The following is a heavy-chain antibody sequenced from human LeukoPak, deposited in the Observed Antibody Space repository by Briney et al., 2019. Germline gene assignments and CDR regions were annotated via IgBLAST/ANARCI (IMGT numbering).Heavy chain of an antibody. CDR3: ARVFSALVDRGFKGSNYYDSSGYPHFDY. CDR1: GGSISSSGYY. V-gene: IGHV4-39*01. J-gene: IGHJ4*02. D-gene: IGHD3-22*01. CDR2: IFHSGTT. Sequence: PSETLSLTCTVSGGSISSSGYYWGWIRQPPGKGLEWIGNIFHSGTTYNNPSLRSRVTISVDTSKNQFSLRLSSVTAADTAVYYCARVFSALVDRGFKGSNYYDSSGYPHFDYWGQGTLVTVSS.